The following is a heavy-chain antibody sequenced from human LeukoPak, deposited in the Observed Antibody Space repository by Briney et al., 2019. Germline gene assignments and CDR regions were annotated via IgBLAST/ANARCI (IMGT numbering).Heavy chain of an antibody. V-gene: IGHV4-34*01. CDR2: INHSGST. J-gene: IGHJ6*02. CDR3: ARIRLQHYYGSGSYYPPGRGYGMDV. CDR1: GGSFSGYY. D-gene: IGHD3-10*01. Sequence: SETLSLTCAVYGGSFSGYYWSWIRQPPGKGLEWIGEINHSGSTNYNPSLKSRVTISVDTSKNQFSLKLSSVTAADTAVYYCARIRLQHYYGSGSYYPPGRGYGMDVWGQGTTVTVSS.